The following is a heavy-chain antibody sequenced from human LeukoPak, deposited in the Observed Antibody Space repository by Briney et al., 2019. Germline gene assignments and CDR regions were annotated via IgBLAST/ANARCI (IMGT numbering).Heavy chain of an antibody. V-gene: IGHV1-46*01. J-gene: IGHJ6*02. CDR1: GYTFTSYY. CDR2: INPSGGST. CDR3: ARDKGMEYSSSYGMGV. D-gene: IGHD6-6*01. Sequence: ASVKVSCKASGYTFTSYYMHWVRQPPGQGLEWMGIINPSGGSTSYAQKFQGRVTMTRDKSTSTVYMELSSLRSEDTAVYYCARDKGMEYSSSYGMGVWGQGTTVTVSS.